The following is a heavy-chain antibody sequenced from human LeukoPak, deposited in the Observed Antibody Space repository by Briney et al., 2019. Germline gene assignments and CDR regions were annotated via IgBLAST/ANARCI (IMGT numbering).Heavy chain of an antibody. CDR3: AKDLRDSSSWPFFDY. D-gene: IGHD6-13*01. J-gene: IGHJ4*02. Sequence: GGSLRLSCIASGFTFSTNDMSWVRQAPGKGLEWVSAISGSGGSTYYADSVKGRFTISRDNSKNTLYLQMNSLRAEDTAVYYCAKDLRDSSSWPFFDYWGQGTLVTVSS. CDR1: GFTFSTND. V-gene: IGHV3-23*01. CDR2: ISGSGGST.